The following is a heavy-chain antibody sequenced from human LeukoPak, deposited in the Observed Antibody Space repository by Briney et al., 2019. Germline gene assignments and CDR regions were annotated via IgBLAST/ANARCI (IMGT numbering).Heavy chain of an antibody. D-gene: IGHD5-24*01. CDR3: ARGVEMATTELDY. CDR2: TYYRSKWYN. Sequence: SQTLSLTCAISVDSVSSNSATWNWIRLPPLKGLEWLGKTYYRSKWYNDYAASVKSRITINPSTSKNHFSLQLNSVTPEDTAVYYCARGVEMATTELDYWGQGTVVTVSS. CDR1: VDSVSSNSAT. J-gene: IGHJ4*02. V-gene: IGHV6-1*01.